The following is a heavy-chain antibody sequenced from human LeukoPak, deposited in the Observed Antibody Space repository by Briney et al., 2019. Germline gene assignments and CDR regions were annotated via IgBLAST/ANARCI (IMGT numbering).Heavy chain of an antibody. CDR1: GFTFSSYS. CDR3: ARDRDYGDYRDAFDI. CDR2: ISSSSSYI. Sequence: GESLKISFAASGFTFSSYSMNWVRPAPGKGLEWVSSISSSSSYIYYADSVKGRFTISRDNAKNSLYLQMNSLRAEDTAVYYCARDRDYGDYRDAFDIWGQGTMVTVSS. D-gene: IGHD4-17*01. V-gene: IGHV3-21*01. J-gene: IGHJ3*02.